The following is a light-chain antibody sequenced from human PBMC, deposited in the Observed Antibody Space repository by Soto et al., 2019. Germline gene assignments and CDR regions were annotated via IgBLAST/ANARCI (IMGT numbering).Light chain of an antibody. V-gene: IGLV1-51*01. CDR3: GTWDSSLSAYV. CDR2: DNN. J-gene: IGLJ1*01. Sequence: QSVLTQPPSLSAAPGQKVTISCSGSSSNIGNNYVSWYQQLPGTAPKLLIYDNNKRPSEIPDRFSDSKSGTSATLGITGLQTGDEADYYCGTWDSSLSAYVFGTGTKLTVL. CDR1: SSNIGNNY.